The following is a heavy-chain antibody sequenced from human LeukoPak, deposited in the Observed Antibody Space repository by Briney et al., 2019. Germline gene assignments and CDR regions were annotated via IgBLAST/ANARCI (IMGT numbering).Heavy chain of an antibody. D-gene: IGHD3-10*01. J-gene: IGHJ6*03. Sequence: SEALSLTCTVSGGSISSYYWSWIRQPPGKGLEWIGYIYYSGSTNYNPSLKSRVTISVDTSKNQFSLKLSSVTAADTAVYYCARGRSSMVRGYYYYYMDVWGKGTTVTISS. CDR1: GGSISSYY. CDR2: IYYSGST. CDR3: ARGRSSMVRGYYYYYMDV. V-gene: IGHV4-59*01.